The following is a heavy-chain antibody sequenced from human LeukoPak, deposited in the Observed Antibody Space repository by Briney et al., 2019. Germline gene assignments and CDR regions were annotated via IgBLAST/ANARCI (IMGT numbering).Heavy chain of an antibody. CDR2: IRYDGSNK. CDR3: AKDGGVQLWLSY. J-gene: IGHJ4*02. V-gene: IGHV3-30*02. CDR1: GFTFSSYG. Sequence: TGGSLRLSCAASGFTFSSYGMHWVRQAPGKGLEWVAFIRYDGSNKYYADSVKGRFTISRDNSKNTLYLQMNSLRAEDTAVYYCAKDGGVQLWLSYWGQGTLVTVSS. D-gene: IGHD5-18*01.